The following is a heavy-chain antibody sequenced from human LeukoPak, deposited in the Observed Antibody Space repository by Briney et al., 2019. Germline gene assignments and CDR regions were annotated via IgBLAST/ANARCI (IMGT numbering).Heavy chain of an antibody. V-gene: IGHV4-34*01. CDR1: GGSITAYY. J-gene: IGHJ4*03. D-gene: IGHD3-16*01. Sequence: PSETLSLTCSVYGGSITAYYWSWIRQPPGKGLEWIGEINHSRGTKYNPSLESRVTILLDASKNEFSLNLNSVTAADTAVYYCAREDYYFDSWGQGTTVTVSS. CDR2: INHSRGT. CDR3: AREDYYFDS.